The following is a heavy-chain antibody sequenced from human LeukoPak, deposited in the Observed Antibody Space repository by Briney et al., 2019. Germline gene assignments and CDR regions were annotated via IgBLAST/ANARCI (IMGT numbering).Heavy chain of an antibody. CDR2: IDPSDSYT. D-gene: IGHD6-13*01. CDR1: GYSFTSYW. CDR3: ARLVRAAAGTSDNWFDP. V-gene: IGHV5-10-1*01. Sequence: GESLKISCKGSGYSFTSYWISWVRQMPGKGLEWMGRIDPSDSYTNYSPSFQGHVTISAVKSISTAYLQWSSLKASDTAMYYCARLVRAAAGTSDNWFDPWGQGTLVTVSS. J-gene: IGHJ5*02.